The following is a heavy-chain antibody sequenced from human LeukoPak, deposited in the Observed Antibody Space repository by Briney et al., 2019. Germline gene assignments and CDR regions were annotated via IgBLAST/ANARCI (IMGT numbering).Heavy chain of an antibody. D-gene: IGHD3-9*01. CDR1: GFTFSDYY. V-gene: IGHV3-11*01. CDR2: ISSGGDTI. Sequence: GGSLRLSCAASGFTFSDYYMTWIRQAPGKGLEWVSFISSGGDTIYYADSVKGRFAISRDNAKNSLYPQMNSLRAEDTAIYYCARAGYYDILTGLDYWGRGTLVTVSS. CDR3: ARAGYYDILTGLDY. J-gene: IGHJ4*02.